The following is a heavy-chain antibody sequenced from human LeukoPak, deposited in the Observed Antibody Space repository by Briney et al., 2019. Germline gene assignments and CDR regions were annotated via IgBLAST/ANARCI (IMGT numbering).Heavy chain of an antibody. CDR1: GFTFSSQG. Sequence: PGGSLGLSCAASGFTFSSQGMHWVRQAPGKGLEWVAGISYDGSNKYYADSVKGRFTISRDNSRNMLYLQMNSLRAEDTAVYFCATGASVTTIRLFDYWGQGTLVTVSS. D-gene: IGHD3-9*01. J-gene: IGHJ4*02. CDR2: ISYDGSNK. CDR3: ATGASVTTIRLFDY. V-gene: IGHV3-30*03.